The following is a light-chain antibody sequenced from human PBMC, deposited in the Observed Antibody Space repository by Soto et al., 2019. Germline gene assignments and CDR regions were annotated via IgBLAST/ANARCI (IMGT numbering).Light chain of an antibody. CDR2: LNSDGSL. V-gene: IGLV4-69*01. J-gene: IGLJ2*01. CDR3: QTWDSGSVL. Sequence: QLVLTQSPSASASLGASVKLTCTLSSEHSGFTIAWHQQQPEKGPRYLMKLNSDGSLNKGDDIPDRFSVSSSGAERYLTISSLQSDYEADYSCQTWDSGSVLFGGGTKLTVL. CDR1: SEHSGFT.